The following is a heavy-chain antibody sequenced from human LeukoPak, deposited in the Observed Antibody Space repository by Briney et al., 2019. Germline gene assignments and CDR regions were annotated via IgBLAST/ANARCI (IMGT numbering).Heavy chain of an antibody. Sequence: PSETLSLTCTVSGGSISSSSYYWGWLRQPPGKGLEWIGSIYYSGSTYYNPSLKSRVTISVDTSKNQFSLKLSSVTAADTAVYYCARCGTLLSWFDPWGQGTLVTVSS. CDR1: GGSISSSSYY. CDR3: ARCGTLLSWFDP. J-gene: IGHJ5*02. CDR2: IYYSGST. D-gene: IGHD2-15*01. V-gene: IGHV4-39*01.